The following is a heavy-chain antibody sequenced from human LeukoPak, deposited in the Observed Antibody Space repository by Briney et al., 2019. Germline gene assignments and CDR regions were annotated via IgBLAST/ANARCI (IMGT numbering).Heavy chain of an antibody. Sequence: ASVKVSCKASGCIFTSYYIHWVRQAPGQGLEWMGIFNPSDGSTNYAQKFQGRVTMTREMSTSTVYMELSSLRSEDTAVYYCARDWKGMATIGDLDYWGQGTLVTVSS. V-gene: IGHV1-46*01. CDR1: GCIFTSYY. J-gene: IGHJ4*02. CDR3: ARDWKGMATIGDLDY. CDR2: FNPSDGST. D-gene: IGHD5-24*01.